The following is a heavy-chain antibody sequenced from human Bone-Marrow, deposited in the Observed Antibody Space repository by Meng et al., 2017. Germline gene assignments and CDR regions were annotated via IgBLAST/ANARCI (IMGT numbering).Heavy chain of an antibody. D-gene: IGHD3-10*01. CDR3: AREEEDYYGSGNAFDI. Sequence: GGSLRLSCAASGFTFSSYAMHWVRQAPGKGLEWVAVISYDGSNKYYADFVKGRFTISRDNSKNTLYLQMNSLRAEDTAVYYCAREEEDYYGSGNAFDIWGQGTMVTVSS. CDR2: ISYDGSNK. J-gene: IGHJ3*02. CDR1: GFTFSSYA. V-gene: IGHV3-30*04.